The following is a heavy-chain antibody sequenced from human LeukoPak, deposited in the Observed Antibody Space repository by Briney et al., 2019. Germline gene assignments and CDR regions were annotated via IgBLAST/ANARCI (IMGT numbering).Heavy chain of an antibody. CDR2: ISSSGTNI. Sequence: GGSLRLSCAASGFTFSSYEMNWVRQAPRTGLEWISYISSSGTNIYYADSVKGRFTISRDNAKNSLYLEMNSLRVEDTALYYCARGIYCSGGSCYSGYYYGVDVWGKGTTVTVSS. D-gene: IGHD2-15*01. CDR1: GFTFSSYE. CDR3: ARGIYCSGGSCYSGYYYGVDV. J-gene: IGHJ6*04. V-gene: IGHV3-48*03.